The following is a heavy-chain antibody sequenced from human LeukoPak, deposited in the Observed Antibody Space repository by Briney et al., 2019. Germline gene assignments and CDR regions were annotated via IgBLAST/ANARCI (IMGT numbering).Heavy chain of an antibody. CDR1: GFTFRTYW. Sequence: PGGSLRLSCAASGFTFRTYWMSWVRQAPGKGLEWVANIKVDGSEMHYVDSVKGRFTISRDNAKNSLYLQMNSLRAEDTAVYYCAKWQPFDYWGQGTLVTVSS. CDR2: IKVDGSEM. D-gene: IGHD1-26*01. J-gene: IGHJ4*02. V-gene: IGHV3-7*02. CDR3: AKWQPFDY.